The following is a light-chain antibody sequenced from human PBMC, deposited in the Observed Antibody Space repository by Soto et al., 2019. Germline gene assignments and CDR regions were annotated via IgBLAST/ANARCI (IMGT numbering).Light chain of an antibody. V-gene: IGKV3-15*01. CDR2: VAS. CDR1: RNINRK. Sequence: EIVMTQSPATLSVSPGERATLSCRASRNINRKLAWYQQKPGQAPRLLISVASTRATGIPARFSGSVSGTEFALSISSLQSEDFAVYYCQQYYDYPPLIFGGETKVQIK. CDR3: QQYYDYPPLI. J-gene: IGKJ4*01.